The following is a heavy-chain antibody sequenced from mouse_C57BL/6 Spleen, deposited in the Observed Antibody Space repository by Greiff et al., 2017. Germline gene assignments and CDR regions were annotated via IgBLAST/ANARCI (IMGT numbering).Heavy chain of an antibody. J-gene: IGHJ2*01. CDR1: GFTFSDYY. CDR2: INHDGSST. Sequence: EVQLQQSEPGLVQPGSSMKISCTASGFTFSDYYMAWVHQVPGKGLEWVANINHDGSSTYYLDYLKSRFIISRDNATNILYLQLSSLKSEDTATYYCARVDSTGGFDYWGQGTTLTVSA. V-gene: IGHV5-16*01. CDR3: ARVDSTGGFDY. D-gene: IGHD3-2*02.